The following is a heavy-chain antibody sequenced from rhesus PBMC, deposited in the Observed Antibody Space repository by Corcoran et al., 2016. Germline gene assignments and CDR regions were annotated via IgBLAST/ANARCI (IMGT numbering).Heavy chain of an antibody. J-gene: IGHJ2*01. V-gene: IGHV3-14*01. D-gene: IGHD4-11*01. CDR3: ASMTTGWYFDL. Sequence: EVQLLESGGGLAKPGGSRRLSCAASGFTFSSYWLPCVRVAPGKGLEWISAINSSGSCTYYADSVKGIFTISRENAKNTLYLQIDSLRAEDTAVYYCASMTTGWYFDLWGPGTPITISS. CDR1: GFTFSSYW. CDR2: INSSGSCT.